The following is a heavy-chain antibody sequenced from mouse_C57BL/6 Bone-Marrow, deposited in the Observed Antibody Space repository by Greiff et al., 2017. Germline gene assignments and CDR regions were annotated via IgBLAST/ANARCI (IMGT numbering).Heavy chain of an antibody. CDR1: GFNIKDDY. D-gene: IGHD2-1*01. J-gene: IGHJ4*01. CDR2: IDPENGDT. V-gene: IGHV14-4*01. Sequence: VHVKQSGAELVRPGASVKLSCTASGFNIKDDYMHWVKQRPEQGLAWIGWIDPENGDTEYASKFQGKATITADTSSNTAYLQLSSLTSEDTAVYYCTPFCYGNYGYAMDYWGQGTSVTVSS. CDR3: TPFCYGNYGYAMDY.